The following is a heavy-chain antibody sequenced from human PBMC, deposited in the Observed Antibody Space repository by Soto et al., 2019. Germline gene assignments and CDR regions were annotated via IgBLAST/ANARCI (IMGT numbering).Heavy chain of an antibody. Sequence: GASVKVSCKASGGTFDNYAVSWVRQAPGQGLEWMGGIIPMFETVNYAQRFQGRLTIAADESTSTAYMELTSLTSADTVIYFCARGLRTGNYGMDVWGQGTTVTVSS. CDR3: ARGLRTGNYGMDV. CDR2: IIPMFETV. CDR1: GGTFDNYA. J-gene: IGHJ6*02. D-gene: IGHD2-15*01. V-gene: IGHV1-69*13.